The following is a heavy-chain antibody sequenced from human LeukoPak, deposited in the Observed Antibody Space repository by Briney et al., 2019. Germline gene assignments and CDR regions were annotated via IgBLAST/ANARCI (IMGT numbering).Heavy chain of an antibody. V-gene: IGHV3-9*01. CDR1: GFTFSSYS. CDR2: ISWNSGSI. J-gene: IGHJ3*02. CDR3: AKTSYDSSGFDAFDI. Sequence: PGGSLRLSCAASGFTFSSYSMNWVRQAPGKGLEWVSGISWNSGSIGYADSVKGRFTISRDNAKNSLYLQMNSLRAEDTALYYCAKTSYDSSGFDAFDIWGQGTMVTVSS. D-gene: IGHD3-22*01.